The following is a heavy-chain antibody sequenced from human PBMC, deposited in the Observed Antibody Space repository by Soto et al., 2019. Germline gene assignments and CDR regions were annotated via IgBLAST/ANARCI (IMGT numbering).Heavy chain of an antibody. V-gene: IGHV3-30*18. CDR2: VLYDGSNE. Sequence: QVQLVESGGGVVQPGRSLRLSCGASGFTFSRHNIHWVRQAPGKGLEWVAAVLYDGSNEYYADSVKGRFTISRDNSKNTIFLQMNGPRADGTAVYYCAKGRFEYSGSFQDYLDLWGKGTMVTVS. J-gene: IGHJ6*03. CDR3: AKGRFEYSGSFQDYLDL. D-gene: IGHD3-10*01. CDR1: GFTFSRHN.